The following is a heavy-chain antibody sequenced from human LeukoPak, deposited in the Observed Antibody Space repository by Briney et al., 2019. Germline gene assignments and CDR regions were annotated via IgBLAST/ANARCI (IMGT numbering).Heavy chain of an antibody. Sequence: PGGSLRLSCSASGFTFSLFGMNWVRQAPGKGLEWVSSISGSGNHIYYADSVKGRFIISRDNAKDSLFLQMNSLRPDDTAVYYCTSLRRQYYYYMDIWGKGTMVIVS. D-gene: IGHD4-11*01. CDR3: TSLRRQYYYYMDI. J-gene: IGHJ6*03. CDR1: GFTFSLFG. CDR2: ISGSGNHI. V-gene: IGHV3-21*01.